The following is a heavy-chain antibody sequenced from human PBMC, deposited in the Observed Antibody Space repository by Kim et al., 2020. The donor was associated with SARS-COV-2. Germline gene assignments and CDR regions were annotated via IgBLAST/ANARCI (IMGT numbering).Heavy chain of an antibody. D-gene: IGHD5-12*01. Sequence: SETLSLTCTVSGGSISSGGYYWSWIRQHPGKGLEWIGYIYYSGSTYYNPSLKSRVTISVDTSKNQFSLKLSSVTAADTAVYYCATCGLATDFDYWGQGTLVTVSS. CDR2: IYYSGST. CDR1: GGSISSGGYY. V-gene: IGHV4-31*03. J-gene: IGHJ4*02. CDR3: ATCGLATDFDY.